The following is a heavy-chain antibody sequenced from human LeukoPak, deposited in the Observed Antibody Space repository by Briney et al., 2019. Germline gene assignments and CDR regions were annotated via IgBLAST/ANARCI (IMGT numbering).Heavy chain of an antibody. D-gene: IGHD6-19*01. Sequence: GGSLRLSCAASGFTFSDYYMSWIRQAPGKGLEWVSYISSSGSTIYYADSVKGRFTISRDNSKNTLYLQMNSLRAEDTAVYYCARESSGFPYYYHYGMDVWGQGTTVTVSS. V-gene: IGHV3-11*04. J-gene: IGHJ6*02. CDR2: ISSSGSTI. CDR3: ARESSGFPYYYHYGMDV. CDR1: GFTFSDYY.